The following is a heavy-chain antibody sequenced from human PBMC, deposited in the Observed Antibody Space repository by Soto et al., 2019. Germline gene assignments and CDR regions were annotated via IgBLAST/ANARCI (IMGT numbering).Heavy chain of an antibody. CDR1: GFSLSNARMG. J-gene: IGHJ4*02. Sequence: QVTLKESGPVLVKPTETLTLTCTVSGFSLSNARMGVSWIRQPPGKALEWLAHIFSNDEKSYSPSLKSRLTISKDTSKSQVVLTMTNMDPVDTATYYCARTLYSSSSVDYWGQGTLVTVSS. CDR2: IFSNDEK. V-gene: IGHV2-26*01. CDR3: ARTLYSSSSVDY. D-gene: IGHD6-6*01.